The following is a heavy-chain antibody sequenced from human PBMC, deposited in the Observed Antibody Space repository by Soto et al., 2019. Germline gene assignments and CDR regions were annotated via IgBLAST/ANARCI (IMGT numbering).Heavy chain of an antibody. CDR3: ARVGYGTNGVCCDY. CDR2: INSDGSST. V-gene: IGHV3-74*01. Sequence: EVQLVESGGGLVQPGGSLRLSCAASGFTFSSYWMHWVRQAPGKGLVWVSLINSDGSSTRYADSVKGRFTISRDNAKNTLYLLMNCLRAEDTAVDYCARVGYGTNGVCCDYWGQGTLVTVSS. CDR1: GFTFSSYW. J-gene: IGHJ4*02. D-gene: IGHD2-8*01.